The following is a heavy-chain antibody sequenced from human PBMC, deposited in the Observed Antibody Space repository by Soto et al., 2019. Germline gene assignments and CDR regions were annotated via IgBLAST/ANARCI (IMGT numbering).Heavy chain of an antibody. D-gene: IGHD3-22*01. V-gene: IGHV1-69*13. CDR3: AREIGYYDSSGSPYYFDY. Sequence: ASVKVSCKASGGTFSSYAISWVRQAPGQGLEWMGGIIPIFGTANYAQKFQGRVTITADESTSTAYMKLSSLRSEDTAVYYCAREIGYYDSSGSPYYFDYWGQGTLVTVSS. J-gene: IGHJ4*02. CDR2: IIPIFGTA. CDR1: GGTFSSYA.